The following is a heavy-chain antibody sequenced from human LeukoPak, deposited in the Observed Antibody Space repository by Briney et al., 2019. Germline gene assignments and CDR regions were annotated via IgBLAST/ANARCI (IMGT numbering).Heavy chain of an antibody. J-gene: IGHJ4*02. V-gene: IGHV1-2*06. Sequence: GASVKVSCKASGYTFTGYYMHWVRQAPGQGLEWMGRINPNRGGTNYAQKFQGRVTMTRDTSISTAYMELSRLRSDDTAVYYCARDLSTMVRGVIGLGYWGQGTLVTVSS. CDR1: GYTFTGYY. CDR2: INPNRGGT. D-gene: IGHD3-10*01. CDR3: ARDLSTMVRGVIGLGY.